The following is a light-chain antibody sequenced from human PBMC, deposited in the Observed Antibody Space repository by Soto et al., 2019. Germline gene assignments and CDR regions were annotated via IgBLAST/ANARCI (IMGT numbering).Light chain of an antibody. CDR2: AAS. Sequence: GDRVTITCRASQRISGSLAWYQQKPGKAPKLLIYAASNLKSGVPSRFSGSGSGTEYTLTISSLQPDDSASYYCQQYNGYWTFGQGTRVEIK. J-gene: IGKJ1*01. CDR1: QRISGS. CDR3: QQYNGYWT. V-gene: IGKV1-5*03.